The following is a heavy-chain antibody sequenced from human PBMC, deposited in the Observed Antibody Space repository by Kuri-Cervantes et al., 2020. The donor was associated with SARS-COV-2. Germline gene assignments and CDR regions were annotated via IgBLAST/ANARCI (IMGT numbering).Heavy chain of an antibody. V-gene: IGHV4-59*01. CDR2: IHYRGSS. CDR1: GGSMSTYF. J-gene: IGHJ4*02. Sequence: SETLSLTCTVSGGSMSTYFLSWIRQPPGKGLEWIGYIHYRGSSKYNPSLATRVTISMDKSENQFSLKLNSVTAADTAVYYCARGMEVVVGAINFDSWGQGTLVTVSS. D-gene: IGHD2-15*01. CDR3: ARGMEVVVGAINFDS.